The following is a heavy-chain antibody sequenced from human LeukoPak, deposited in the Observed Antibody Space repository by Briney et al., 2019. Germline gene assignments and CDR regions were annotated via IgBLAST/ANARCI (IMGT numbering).Heavy chain of an antibody. CDR3: ATPPVTSGPGPHPVGYFDL. J-gene: IGHJ2*01. D-gene: IGHD4-23*01. CDR1: GGPFSGYY. CDR2: INHSGST. V-gene: IGHV4-34*01. Sequence: SDTLSLTYAVYGGPFSGYYWSWIRQPPGKGLVGSGEINHSGSTNYNPSLKSRVTISVDTTKNQCSLKLSSLPAADTAVYYCATPPVTSGPGPHPVGYFDLWGPGTPVTASS.